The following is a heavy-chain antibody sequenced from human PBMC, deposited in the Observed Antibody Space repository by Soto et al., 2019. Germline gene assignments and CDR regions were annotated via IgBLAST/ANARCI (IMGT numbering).Heavy chain of an antibody. CDR3: AQGLLPPGRFAP. J-gene: IGHJ5*02. V-gene: IGHV1-18*04. CDR1: GYTFTSYG. CDR2: ISADNGKT. Sequence: QVQVVQSGAEVKKPGASVKVSCKASGYTFTSYGITWVRQAPGQGLEWRGWISADNGKTNYAQNPQGRVTMTTDTSPSTSYLELRSLRSDATAVYCCAQGLLPPGRFAPWGQGPLVIVSS.